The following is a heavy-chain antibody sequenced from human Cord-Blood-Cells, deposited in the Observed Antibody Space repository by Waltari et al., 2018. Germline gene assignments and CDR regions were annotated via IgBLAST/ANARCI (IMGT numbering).Heavy chain of an antibody. V-gene: IGHV1-8*01. J-gene: IGHJ4*02. CDR3: ARGDFWSGYYFDY. Sequence: QVQLVQSGAEVKKPGASVKVSCKASGYTFTSYDIKWVRQATGQGIEVIGWLNPNRGNTGYAQEFQGRVTMTMNTSISTAYMELRSLISEDTAVYYCARGDFWSGYYFDYWGQGTLVTGSS. D-gene: IGHD3-3*01. CDR2: LNPNRGNT. CDR1: GYTFTSYD.